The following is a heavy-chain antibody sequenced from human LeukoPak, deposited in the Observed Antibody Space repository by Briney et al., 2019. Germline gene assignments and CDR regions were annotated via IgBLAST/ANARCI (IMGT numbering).Heavy chain of an antibody. CDR3: AESSGTFYRPFDC. Sequence: SETLSLTCTVSGGSISRSSYYWGWIRQPPGKGLEWIGSISYSGSTYYNPSLKSRVTMSVDTSKNQFSLTLSSVTAADTAVYYCAESSGTFYRPFDCWGQGTLVTVSS. CDR1: GGSISRSSYY. V-gene: IGHV4-39*07. D-gene: IGHD1-26*01. CDR2: ISYSGST. J-gene: IGHJ4*02.